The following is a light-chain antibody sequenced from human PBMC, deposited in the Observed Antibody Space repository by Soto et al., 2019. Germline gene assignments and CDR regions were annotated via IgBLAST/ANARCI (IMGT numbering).Light chain of an antibody. CDR1: SSNIGAGYD. Sequence: QSVLTQPPSVSGAPGQRVTISCTGSSSNIGAGYDVHWYQQLPGTAPKLLIYGNSNRPSGVPDRFSGSKSGTSASLAITGLQVGGEGDYFCHSYASRLGGYVFGPGTKVTVL. CDR2: GNS. J-gene: IGLJ1*01. CDR3: HSYASRLGGYV. V-gene: IGLV1-40*01.